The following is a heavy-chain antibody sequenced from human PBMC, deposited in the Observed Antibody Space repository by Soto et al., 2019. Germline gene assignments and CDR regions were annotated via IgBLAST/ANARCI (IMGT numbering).Heavy chain of an antibody. CDR2: IYYSGST. CDR3: ARVGTMVRGVIIYWFDP. D-gene: IGHD3-10*01. J-gene: IGHJ5*02. Sequence: TLSLTCTVSGGSISSGGYYWSWIRQHPGKGLEWIGYIYYSGSTYYNPSLKSRVTISVDTSKNQFSLKLSSVTAADTAVYYCARVGTMVRGVIIYWFDPWGQGTLVTVSS. CDR1: GGSISSGGYY. V-gene: IGHV4-31*03.